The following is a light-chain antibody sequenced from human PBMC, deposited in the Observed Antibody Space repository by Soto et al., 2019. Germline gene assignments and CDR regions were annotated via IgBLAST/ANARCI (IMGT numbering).Light chain of an antibody. CDR1: SSDVGGYNY. CDR2: EVS. CDR3: SLNTSSSTYC. J-gene: IGLJ1*01. V-gene: IGLV2-14*01. Sequence: QSALTQPASVSGSPGQSITISCTGTSSDVGGYNYVSWYQQHPGKAPKLMIYEVSNRPSGVSNRFSGSKSGNTASLTISGFQAEEEADYYCSLNTSSSTYCFGTGTKVTVL.